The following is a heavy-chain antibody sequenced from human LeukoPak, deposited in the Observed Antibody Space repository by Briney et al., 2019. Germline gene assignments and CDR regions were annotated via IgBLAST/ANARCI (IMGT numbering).Heavy chain of an antibody. CDR2: IRSKANSYAT. Sequence: PGGSLRLSCAASGFTFSGSSMQWVRQAPGQGMEWVGRIRSKANSYATAYAASVKGRFTISRDDSKNTAYLQMNSLKTEDTAVYYCTSRGWPWGQGTLVTVSS. J-gene: IGHJ4*02. D-gene: IGHD6-19*01. CDR3: TSRGWP. CDR1: GFTFSGSS. V-gene: IGHV3-73*01.